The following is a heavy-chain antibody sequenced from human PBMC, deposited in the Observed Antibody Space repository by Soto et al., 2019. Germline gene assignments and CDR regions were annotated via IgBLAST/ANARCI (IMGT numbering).Heavy chain of an antibody. CDR1: GYTFTSYG. V-gene: IGHV1-18*04. J-gene: IGHJ4*02. CDR3: ARESDMTTGSFGY. CDR2: ISAYNGNT. Sequence: SVKVYCNASGYTFTSYGIRLVRQAPGQGLEWMGWISAYNGNTNYAQKLQGRVTMTTDTSTSTAYMELRSLRSDDTAVYYCARESDMTTGSFGYWGQGPLVTVSS. D-gene: IGHD2-8*02.